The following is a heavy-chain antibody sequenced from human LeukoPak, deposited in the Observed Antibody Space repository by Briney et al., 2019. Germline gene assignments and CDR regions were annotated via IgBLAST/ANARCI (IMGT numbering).Heavy chain of an antibody. CDR2: IVPIFGTA. J-gene: IGHJ4*02. V-gene: IGHV1-69*01. Sequence: ASVKVSCKASGGTFSSYAISWVRQAPGQGLEWMGGIVPIFGTANYAQKFQGRVTITADESTSTAYMELSSLRSEDTAVYYCARDSNGYSYGNFDYWGQGTLVTVSS. CDR3: ARDSNGYSYGNFDY. CDR1: GGTFSSYA. D-gene: IGHD5-18*01.